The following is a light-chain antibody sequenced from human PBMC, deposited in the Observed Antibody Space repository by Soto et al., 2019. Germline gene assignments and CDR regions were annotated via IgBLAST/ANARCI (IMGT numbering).Light chain of an antibody. J-gene: IGLJ2*01. Sequence: QSALTQPASVSGSPGQSITISCTGTSSDVGSYNLVSWYQQHPGKAPKLLIYEGSKRPSGVSNRFSGSKSGNTASLTSSGLQAEDEADYYCCSYAGSSTFVVFGGGTNVTVL. V-gene: IGLV2-23*03. CDR3: CSYAGSSTFVV. CDR2: EGS. CDR1: SSDVGSYNL.